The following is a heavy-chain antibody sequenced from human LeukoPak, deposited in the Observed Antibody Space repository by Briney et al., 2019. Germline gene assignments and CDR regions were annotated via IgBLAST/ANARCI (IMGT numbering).Heavy chain of an antibody. Sequence: ASVKVSCKASGYTFTGYYMHWVRQAPGQGLEWMGIINPSGDSTSYAQKFQGRVTMTRDMSTSTVYMELSSLRSEDTAVYYCARDGLSIAARPSPCEYWGQGTLVTVSS. J-gene: IGHJ4*02. CDR1: GYTFTGYY. CDR2: INPSGDST. D-gene: IGHD6-6*01. CDR3: ARDGLSIAARPSPCEY. V-gene: IGHV1-46*01.